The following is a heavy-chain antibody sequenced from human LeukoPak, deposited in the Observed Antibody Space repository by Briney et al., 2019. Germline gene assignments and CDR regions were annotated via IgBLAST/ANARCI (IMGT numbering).Heavy chain of an antibody. CDR1: GGSVSSTNW. J-gene: IGHJ4*02. D-gene: IGHD6-25*01. Sequence: PSETLSLTCGVSGGSVSSTNWWTWVRQSPGKGLEWIGEVHLDGRTNFNPSLKSRLTMSVDLSENHVSLKLTSVTAADTAVYYCAREGGFYRPLDYSGQGTLVTVSS. CDR2: VHLDGRT. V-gene: IGHV4-4*02. CDR3: AREGGFYRPLDY.